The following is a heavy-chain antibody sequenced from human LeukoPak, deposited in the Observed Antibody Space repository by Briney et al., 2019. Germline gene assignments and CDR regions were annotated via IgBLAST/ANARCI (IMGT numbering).Heavy chain of an antibody. Sequence: GGSLRLSCAASGFTFSSYGMPWVRQAPGKGLEWVAVISYDGSNKYYADSVKGRFTISRDNSKNTLYLQMNSLRAEDTAVYYCAKDLSVLWFGESHWGQGTLVTVSS. D-gene: IGHD3-10*01. CDR3: AKDLSVLWFGESH. CDR2: ISYDGSNK. CDR1: GFTFSSYG. J-gene: IGHJ4*02. V-gene: IGHV3-30*18.